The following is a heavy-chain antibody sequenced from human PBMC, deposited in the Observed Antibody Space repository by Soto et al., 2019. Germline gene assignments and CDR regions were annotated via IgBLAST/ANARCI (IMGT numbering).Heavy chain of an antibody. D-gene: IGHD3-3*01. V-gene: IGHV3-23*01. CDR3: ARGLYYDFWSGYYVSYYGMDV. Sequence: XGSLVLSFAASGFTFNIYAMTGVRQAPGKGLEWVSTTGATGRTTYYSDAVKGRFTVSRDNSKNTLDLQMNSLRAEDTAVYYCARGLYYDFWSGYYVSYYGMDVWGQGTTVTVSS. CDR1: GFTFNIYA. CDR2: TGATGRTT. J-gene: IGHJ6*02.